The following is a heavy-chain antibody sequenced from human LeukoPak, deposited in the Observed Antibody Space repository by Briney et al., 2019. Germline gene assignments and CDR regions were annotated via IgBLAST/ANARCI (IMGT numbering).Heavy chain of an antibody. J-gene: IGHJ4*02. Sequence: PSETLSLTCAVSGGSISSYYWSWIRQPPGKGLEWIGYIYYSGSTNYNPSLKSRVTISVDTSKNQFSLKLSSVTAADTAVYFCARRPLYSYYFDYWGQGTLVTVSS. CDR2: IYYSGST. D-gene: IGHD6-13*01. CDR3: ARRPLYSYYFDY. CDR1: GGSISSYY. V-gene: IGHV4-59*01.